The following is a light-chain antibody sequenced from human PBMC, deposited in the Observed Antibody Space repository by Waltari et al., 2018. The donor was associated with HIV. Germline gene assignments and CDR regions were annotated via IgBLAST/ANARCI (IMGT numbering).Light chain of an antibody. CDR3: QQYKDWPPSL. CDR2: GAS. CDR1: QNVYNN. Sequence: ILVTQSPATMSVSPGERATLSCKTSQNVYNNLAWYQHKPGQAPRLLMSGASTRARDVPPRFTGSGSGTEFTLTINSLLPEDVAVYYCQQYKDWPPSLFGQGTKVDIK. V-gene: IGKV3-15*01. J-gene: IGKJ2*01.